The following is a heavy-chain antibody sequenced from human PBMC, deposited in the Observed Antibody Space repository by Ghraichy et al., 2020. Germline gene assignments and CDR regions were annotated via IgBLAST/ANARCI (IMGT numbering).Heavy chain of an antibody. CDR1: GFTFSSYW. Sequence: GGSLRLSCAASGFTFSSYWMSWVRQAPGKGLEWVANIKQDGSEKYYVDSVKGRFTISRDNAKNSLYLQMNSLRAEDTAVYSCARCVSQLLIYRRLNGLFDYLGQGTLVTVSS. CDR2: IKQDGSEK. CDR3: ARCVSQLLIYRRLNGLFDY. V-gene: IGHV3-7*01. J-gene: IGHJ4*02. D-gene: IGHD2-2*01.